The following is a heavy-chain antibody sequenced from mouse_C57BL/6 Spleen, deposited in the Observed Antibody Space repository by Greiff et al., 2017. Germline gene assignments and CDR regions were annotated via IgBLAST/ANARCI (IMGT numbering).Heavy chain of an antibody. CDR3: ARAHYDGPWFAY. Sequence: QVQLQQSGAELVRPGPSVKVSCKASGYAFTNYLIEWVKQRPGQGLEWIGVINPGSGGTNYNEKFKGKATLTADKSSSTAYMQLSSLTSEDSAVYCCARAHYDGPWFAYWGQGTLVTVSA. J-gene: IGHJ3*01. D-gene: IGHD1-1*01. CDR2: INPGSGGT. CDR1: GYAFTNYL. V-gene: IGHV1-54*01.